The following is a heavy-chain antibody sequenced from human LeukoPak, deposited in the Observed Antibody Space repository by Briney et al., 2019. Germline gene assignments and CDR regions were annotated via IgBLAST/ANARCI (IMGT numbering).Heavy chain of an antibody. CDR1: GGSFRGYY. CDR3: ARGGDYGDYEADY. CDR2: INHSGST. V-gene: IGHV4-34*01. D-gene: IGHD4-17*01. J-gene: IGHJ4*02. Sequence: ETLSLTCAVXGGSFRGYYWRWIRQPPGKGLEWSGEINHSGSTNYNPSLKSRVTISVDTSKNQFSLKLSSVTAADTAVYYCARGGDYGDYEADYWGQGTLVTVSS.